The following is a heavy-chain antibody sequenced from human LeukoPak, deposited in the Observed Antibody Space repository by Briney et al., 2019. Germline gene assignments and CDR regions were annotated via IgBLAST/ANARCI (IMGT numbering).Heavy chain of an antibody. CDR3: ARDLLGYSSSWSDY. J-gene: IGHJ4*02. V-gene: IGHV3-21*01. CDR1: GFTFSSYS. D-gene: IGHD6-13*01. CDR2: ISSSSSYI. Sequence: GGSLRLSCAASGFTFSSYSMNWVRQAPGKGLEWVSSISSSSSYIYYADSVKGRFTITRDNAKNSLYLQMNSLRAEDTAVYYCARDLLGYSSSWSDYWGQGTLVTVSS.